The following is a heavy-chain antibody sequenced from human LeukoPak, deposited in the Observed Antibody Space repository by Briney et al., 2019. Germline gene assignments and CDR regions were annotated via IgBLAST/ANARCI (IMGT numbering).Heavy chain of an antibody. CDR1: GGSINSHY. D-gene: IGHD6-19*01. Sequence: PSETVSLTCTVSGGSINSHYWSWIRQSPGKGLEWIGDIYYSGSTKYNPSLKSRVTISVDTPKNDLSLRLTSVLAADTAIYYCVRRDNTGWNYFDCWGQGILVTVSS. J-gene: IGHJ4*02. CDR3: VRRDNTGWNYFDC. V-gene: IGHV4-59*08. CDR2: IYYSGST.